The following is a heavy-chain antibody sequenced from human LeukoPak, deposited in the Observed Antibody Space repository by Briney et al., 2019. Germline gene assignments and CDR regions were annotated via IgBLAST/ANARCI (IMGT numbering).Heavy chain of an antibody. Sequence: SVKVSCKASGYTFTSYGISWVRQAPGQGLEWMGWISAYNGNTNYAQKLQGRVTMTTDTSTSTAYMELRSLRSDDTAVYYCARDSLNSGYDGEVDYWGQGTLVTVSS. CDR2: ISAYNGNT. CDR1: GYTFTSYG. CDR3: ARDSLNSGYDGEVDY. V-gene: IGHV1-18*04. D-gene: IGHD5-12*01. J-gene: IGHJ4*02.